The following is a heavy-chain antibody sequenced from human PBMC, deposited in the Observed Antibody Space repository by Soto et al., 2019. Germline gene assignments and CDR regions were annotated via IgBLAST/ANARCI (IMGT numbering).Heavy chain of an antibody. D-gene: IGHD3-16*01. V-gene: IGHV3-30-3*01. CDR2: ISHDASGT. J-gene: IGHJ5*02. CDR3: ARVGYGVSLCQGFAP. Sequence: QGQLMESGGGVVLPGRSLRLSCAASGLPFSGYAMHWVRQAPGKGLEWVAAISHDASGTFYADSVKGRFTISRDDSKKMLFLQMNSLGPADTAVYHCARVGYGVSLCQGFAPWGQGTLVTVSS. CDR1: GLPFSGYA.